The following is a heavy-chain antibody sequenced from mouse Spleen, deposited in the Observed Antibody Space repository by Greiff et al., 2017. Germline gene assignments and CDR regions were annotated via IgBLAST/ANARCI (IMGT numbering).Heavy chain of an antibody. Sequence: DLVKPGASVKLSCKASGYTFTSYWINWIKQRPGQGLEWIGRIAPGSGSTYYNEMFKGKATLTVDTSSSTAYIQLSSLSSEDSAVYFCARNPLLRDAMDYWGQGTSVTVSS. D-gene: IGHD1-1*01. CDR3: ARNPLLRDAMDY. CDR1: GYTFTSYW. V-gene: IGHV1S41*01. CDR2: IAPGSGST. J-gene: IGHJ4*01.